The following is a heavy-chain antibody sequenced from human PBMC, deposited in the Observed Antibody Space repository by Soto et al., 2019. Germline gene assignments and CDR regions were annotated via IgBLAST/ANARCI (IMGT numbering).Heavy chain of an antibody. CDR2: IYYSGST. Sequence: PSXTLSLTCTVSGGSISSSSYYWGLIRQPPGKGLEWIGSIYYSGSTYYNPSLKSRVTISVDTSKNQFSLKLSSVTAADTAVYYCARLEWLRSYRLFDYWGQGTLVTVSS. V-gene: IGHV4-39*01. J-gene: IGHJ4*02. CDR3: ARLEWLRSYRLFDY. D-gene: IGHD5-12*01. CDR1: GGSISSSSYY.